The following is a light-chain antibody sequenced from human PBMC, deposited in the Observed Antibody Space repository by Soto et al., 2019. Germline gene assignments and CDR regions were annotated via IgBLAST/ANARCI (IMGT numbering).Light chain of an antibody. CDR2: LGS. Sequence: DIVMTQSPLSLPVTPGEPAAISCRSSQSLLHSNGFNYLDWYLPKPGQSPQLLIYLGSTRASGVPDRFSGSGSGTDFTLKISRVEAEDVGVHYCMQALQTGWTFGQGTKVEIK. CDR3: MQALQTGWT. J-gene: IGKJ1*01. CDR1: QSLLHSNGFNY. V-gene: IGKV2-28*01.